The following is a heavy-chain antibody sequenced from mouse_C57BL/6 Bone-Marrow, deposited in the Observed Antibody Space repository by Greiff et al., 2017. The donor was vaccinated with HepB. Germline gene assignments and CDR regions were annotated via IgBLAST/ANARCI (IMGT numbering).Heavy chain of an antibody. CDR3: ARGGYYSNRYFDV. J-gene: IGHJ1*03. D-gene: IGHD2-5*01. CDR1: GFTFTSYG. Sequence: QVQLQQSGAELARPGASVKLSCKASGFTFTSYGISWVKQRTGQGLEWIGEIYPRSGNTYYNEKFKGKATLTADKSSSTAYMELRSLTSEDSAVYFCARGGYYSNRYFDVWGTGTTVTVSS. V-gene: IGHV1-81*01. CDR2: IYPRSGNT.